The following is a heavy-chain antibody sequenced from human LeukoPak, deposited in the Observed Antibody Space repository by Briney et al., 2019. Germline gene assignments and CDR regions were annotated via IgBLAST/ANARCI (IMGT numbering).Heavy chain of an antibody. V-gene: IGHV3-23*01. D-gene: IGHD3-22*01. CDR2: ISGSGGST. J-gene: IGHJ4*02. CDR3: AKAHYYDSSGYFDY. Sequence: GGSLRLSCAASGFTFSSYAMSWVRQAPGKGLEWVSAISGSGGSTYYADSVKGRFTISRDNSKNTLYLQMNGLRAEDTAVYYCAKAHYYDSSGYFDYWGQGTLVTVSS. CDR1: GFTFSSYA.